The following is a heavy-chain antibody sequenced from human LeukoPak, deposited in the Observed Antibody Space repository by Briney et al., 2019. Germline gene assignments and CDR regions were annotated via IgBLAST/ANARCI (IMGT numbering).Heavy chain of an antibody. D-gene: IGHD2-15*01. CDR3: ARDFGSGYCSGGSCSSFDY. Sequence: GGSLRLSCAVSGFTFSSSYMNWVRQAPGKGLEWVANIKQDGSEKYYVDSVKGRFTISRDNAKNSLYLQMNSLRAEDTAVYYCARDFGSGYCSGGSCSSFDYWGQGTLVTVSS. V-gene: IGHV3-7*01. CDR1: GFTFSSSY. CDR2: IKQDGSEK. J-gene: IGHJ4*02.